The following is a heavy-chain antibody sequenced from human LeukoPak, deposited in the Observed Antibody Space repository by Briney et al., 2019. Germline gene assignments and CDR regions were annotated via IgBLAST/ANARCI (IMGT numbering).Heavy chain of an antibody. CDR2: ISSSRSHI. J-gene: IGHJ4*02. D-gene: IGHD6-13*01. V-gene: IGHV3-21*01. CDR1: GLTFSRYS. Sequence: GGPLTLLCAASGLTFSRYSMNWVRQATGKGVEWVSFISSSRSHIYYADSVKGRFTIYRENAKNSLYLQMNSLRAEDTAVYYCARFIAAPYYFDYWGRGTLVTVSS. CDR3: ARFIAAPYYFDY.